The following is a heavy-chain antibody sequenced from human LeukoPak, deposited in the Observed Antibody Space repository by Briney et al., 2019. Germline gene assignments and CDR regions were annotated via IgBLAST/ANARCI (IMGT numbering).Heavy chain of an antibody. CDR3: AKVRWLQLPWFDY. Sequence: GGSLRLSCAASGFTFGSYWMTWVRQAPGKGLEWVANIKQAGTEKYYVDSVKGRFTISRDNAKNSLYLQMNSLRAEDTAVYYCAKVRWLQLPWFDYWGQGTLVTVSS. J-gene: IGHJ4*02. CDR2: IKQAGTEK. V-gene: IGHV3-7*02. D-gene: IGHD5-24*01. CDR1: GFTFGSYW.